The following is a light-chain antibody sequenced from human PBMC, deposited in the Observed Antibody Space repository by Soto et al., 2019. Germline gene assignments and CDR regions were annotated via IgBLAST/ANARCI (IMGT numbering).Light chain of an antibody. CDR1: QSVSTY. CDR3: QHTFRSPRR. CDR2: SAI. V-gene: IGKV1-39*01. J-gene: IGKJ1*01. Sequence: DIQLTQSPPSLSASVGDTVTITCRASQSVSTYLNWYQQRPGKAPSLLIYSAISLQSGVPSRFSGSGSGTDFTLTIRNLQPEDFAICYCQHTFRSPRRFGQGTKVDFK.